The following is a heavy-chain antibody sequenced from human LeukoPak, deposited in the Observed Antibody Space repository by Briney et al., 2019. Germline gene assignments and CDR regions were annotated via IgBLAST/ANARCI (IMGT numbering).Heavy chain of an antibody. CDR1: GFTFSRSG. D-gene: IGHD6-13*01. Sequence: PGGSLRLSCVASGFTFSRSGMNWVRQAPGKGLVWVSRINSDGSSTSYADSVKGRFTISRDNAKNTLYLQMNSLRAEDTAVYYCARDPTPYSRSNDYWGQGTLVTVSS. CDR3: ARDPTPYSRSNDY. V-gene: IGHV3-74*01. CDR2: INSDGSST. J-gene: IGHJ4*02.